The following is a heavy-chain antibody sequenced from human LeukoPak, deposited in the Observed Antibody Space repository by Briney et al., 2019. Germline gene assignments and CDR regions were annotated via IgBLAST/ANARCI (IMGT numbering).Heavy chain of an antibody. CDR1: GFSLSTTGAG. J-gene: IGHJ4*02. CDR3: GHSYHITRVVGSDY. Sequence: SGPTLVKPTQTLTLTCTFSGFSLSTTGAGVGWIRQPPGKALEWLAHIYWNDDKRYSPSLQSRLTITKDTSKNQVVLIMTNMDPVDTATYYCGHSYHITRVVGSDYWGQGTLVTVSS. V-gene: IGHV2-5*01. CDR2: IYWNDDK. D-gene: IGHD3-22*01.